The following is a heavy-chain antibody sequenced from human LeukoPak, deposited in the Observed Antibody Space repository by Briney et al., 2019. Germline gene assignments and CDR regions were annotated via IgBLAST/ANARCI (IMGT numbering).Heavy chain of an antibody. D-gene: IGHD3-22*01. CDR1: GYTFTSNY. CDR2: ISPSGGST. CDR3: ARDYYDSSGYYPDFDY. J-gene: IGHJ4*02. V-gene: IGHV1-46*01. Sequence: GASVKVSCKAFGYTFTSNYMHWVRQTPGQGPEWMRVISPSGGSTTYAQKFQGRVTMTTDTSTSTAYMELRSLRSDDTAVYYCARDYYDSSGYYPDFDYWGQGTLVTVSS.